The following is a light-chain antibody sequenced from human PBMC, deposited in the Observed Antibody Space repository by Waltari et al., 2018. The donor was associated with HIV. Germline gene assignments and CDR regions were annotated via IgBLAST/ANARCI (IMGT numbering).Light chain of an antibody. CDR2: ANN. Sequence: NFILTQPHSVSESPGKTVTISCTRSSGNIASSYVQWYQQRPGSSPTTVISANNQRPSGAHDRFSVHIDGSANSASLTISGLRTEDEADYYCQSHDNKIVYVCGGGTYVTVL. J-gene: IGLJ1*01. CDR1: SGNIASSY. V-gene: IGLV6-57*01. CDR3: QSHDNKIVYV.